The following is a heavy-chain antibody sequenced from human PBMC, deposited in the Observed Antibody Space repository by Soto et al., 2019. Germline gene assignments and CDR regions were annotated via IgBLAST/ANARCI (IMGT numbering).Heavy chain of an antibody. V-gene: IGHV4-34*01. CDR2: IDHSGST. Sequence: KSWETLSLTCAVYGGSFRGYYWTWIRQPPGKGLGWIGEIDHSGSTNYNPSLKSRVTISVDTSKNQFSLKLASVTAADTAVYYCARVEYTYNYRGLDYWGQGTLVTVSS. J-gene: IGHJ4*02. CDR3: ARVEYTYNYRGLDY. CDR1: GGSFRGYY. D-gene: IGHD3-16*01.